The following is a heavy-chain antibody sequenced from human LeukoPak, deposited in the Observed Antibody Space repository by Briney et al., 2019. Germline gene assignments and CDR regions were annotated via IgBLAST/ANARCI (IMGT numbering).Heavy chain of an antibody. CDR1: GLTFSDYY. Sequence: GGSLRLSCAASGLTFSDYYMSWIRQAPGKGLEWVSYISSSGSTIYYADSVKGRFTISRDNAKNSPYLQMNSLRAEDTAVYYCARLELFSSSWYDYWGQGTLVTVSS. V-gene: IGHV3-11*01. J-gene: IGHJ4*02. D-gene: IGHD6-13*01. CDR2: ISSSGSTI. CDR3: ARLELFSSSWYDY.